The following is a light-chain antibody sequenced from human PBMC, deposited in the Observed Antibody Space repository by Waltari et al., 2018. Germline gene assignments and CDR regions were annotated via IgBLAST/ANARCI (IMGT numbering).Light chain of an antibody. Sequence: VLTQSPATLSLSPGLIATLTCRASQRVSINLDRYQQKLGPPTRLLIYDTSNRATGIPDRFSASGCGTDFTLTISSLEPEDFAVYFCQQTSSWPLTFGGGTKVEIK. CDR2: DTS. CDR3: QQTSSWPLT. CDR1: QRVSIN. J-gene: IGKJ4*01. V-gene: IGKV3-11*01.